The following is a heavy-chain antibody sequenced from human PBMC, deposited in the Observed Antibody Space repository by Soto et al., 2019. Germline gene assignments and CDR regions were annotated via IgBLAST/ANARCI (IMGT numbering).Heavy chain of an antibody. CDR2: ISYDGSNK. V-gene: IGHV3-30*03. D-gene: IGHD1-1*01. Sequence: GGSLRLSCAASGFTFSSYGMHWVRQAPGKGLEWVAVISYDGSNKYYADSVKGRFTISRDNSKNTLYLQMNSLRAEDSGMYYCARQLSHICDFWGQGTLVTVSS. CDR3: ARQLSHICDF. J-gene: IGHJ4*02. CDR1: GFTFSSYG.